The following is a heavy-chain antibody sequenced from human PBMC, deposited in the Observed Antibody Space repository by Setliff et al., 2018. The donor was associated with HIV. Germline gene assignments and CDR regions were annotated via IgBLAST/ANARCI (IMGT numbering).Heavy chain of an antibody. CDR3: ARPQYHQSRDAFYL. Sequence: GESLKISCKASGYSFTSYWIGWVRQMPGRGLEWMGIIYPGDSDTRYSPSFRGQVTISADKSITTAYLHWTILTPSEPAMDYFARPQYHQSRDAFYLWGHGTVVTV. J-gene: IGHJ3*01. CDR2: IYPGDSDT. V-gene: IGHV5-51*01. CDR1: GYSFTSYW. D-gene: IGHD2-2*01.